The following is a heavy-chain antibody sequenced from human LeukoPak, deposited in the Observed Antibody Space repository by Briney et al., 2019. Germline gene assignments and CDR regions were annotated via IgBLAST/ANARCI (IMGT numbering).Heavy chain of an antibody. V-gene: IGHV3-30-3*01. CDR2: ISYDGSNK. J-gene: IGHJ4*02. D-gene: IGHD3/OR15-3a*01. Sequence: GGSLRLSCAASGFTFSSYAMHWVRQAPGKGLEWVAVISYDGSNKYYADSVKGRFTISRDNSKNTLYLQMNSLRAEDTAVYYCAKEQFFDHIFDYWGQGTLVTVSS. CDR1: GFTFSSYA. CDR3: AKEQFFDHIFDY.